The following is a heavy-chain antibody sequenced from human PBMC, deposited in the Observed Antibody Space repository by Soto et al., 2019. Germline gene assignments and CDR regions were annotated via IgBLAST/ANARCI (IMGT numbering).Heavy chain of an antibody. CDR3: ASVRNYYYYMDV. J-gene: IGHJ6*03. Sequence: GASVKVSCKASGYTFTSYGISWVRQAPGQGLEWMGWISAYNGNTNYAQKLQGRVTMATDTSTSTAYMELRSLRSDDTAVYYCASVRNYYYYMDVWGKGTTVTVSS. CDR1: GYTFTSYG. CDR2: ISAYNGNT. V-gene: IGHV1-18*01.